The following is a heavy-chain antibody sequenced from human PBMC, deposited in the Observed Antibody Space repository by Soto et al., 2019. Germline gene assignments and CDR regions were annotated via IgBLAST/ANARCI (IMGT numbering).Heavy chain of an antibody. CDR3: AKDVGVGELWVHWFDL. CDR1: GFTFSSYG. D-gene: IGHD3-10*01. V-gene: IGHV3-30*18. Sequence: QVQLLESGGGVVQPGRSLRLSCAASGFTFSSYGMHWVRQAPGKGLEWVAVISFDGTNKYSADSVRGRFTISRDNSKNTLYLQMNSLRDEDTAVYYCAKDVGVGELWVHWFDLWGQGTLVTVSS. J-gene: IGHJ5*02. CDR2: ISFDGTNK.